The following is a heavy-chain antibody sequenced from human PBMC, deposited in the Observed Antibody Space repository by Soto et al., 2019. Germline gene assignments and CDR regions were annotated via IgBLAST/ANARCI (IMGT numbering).Heavy chain of an antibody. J-gene: IGHJ5*02. V-gene: IGHV4-31*03. CDR2: IYHTGKT. CDR3: ARAGSSTANWIDP. Sequence: SETLSLTCTVSGDAIYIGGYYWTWIRQHPGKGLEWIGYIYHTGKTYYNPSLESRVTMSVDTSKNQFSLKLASVTAADSAVYYCARAGSSTANWIDPWGHGTLVTVSS. D-gene: IGHD2-2*01. CDR1: GDAIYIGGYY.